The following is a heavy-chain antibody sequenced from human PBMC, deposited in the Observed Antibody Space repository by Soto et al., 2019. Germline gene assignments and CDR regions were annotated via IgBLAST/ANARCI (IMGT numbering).Heavy chain of an antibody. CDR2: IYYSGST. J-gene: IGHJ4*02. Sequence: QVQLQESGPGLVKPSETLSLTCTVSGGSISSYYWSWIRQPPGKGLEWIGYIYYSGSTNYNPSLKSRVTISVDTSKNQFSLKLSSVTAADTAVYYCARRSMILGGYYFDYWGQGTLVTVFS. CDR1: GGSISSYY. D-gene: IGHD3-16*01. V-gene: IGHV4-59*08. CDR3: ARRSMILGGYYFDY.